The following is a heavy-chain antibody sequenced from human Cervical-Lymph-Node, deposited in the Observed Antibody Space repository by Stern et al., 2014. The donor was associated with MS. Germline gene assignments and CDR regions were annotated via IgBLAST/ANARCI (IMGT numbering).Heavy chain of an antibody. CDR3: AKGEGDYGEADAFDL. CDR2: IIPNIGVP. V-gene: IGHV1-69*09. Sequence: VQLVESGAEVRKPGSSVKVSCKPSGGLLNSYAFSWVRQAPGQGLQWMGRIIPNIGVPSYAQQFQGRLTIAANKSTTTVYMELSSLTSEDTAVYFCAKGEGDYGEADAFDLWGQGTMVSVSS. CDR1: GGLLNSYA. J-gene: IGHJ3*01. D-gene: IGHD4-17*01.